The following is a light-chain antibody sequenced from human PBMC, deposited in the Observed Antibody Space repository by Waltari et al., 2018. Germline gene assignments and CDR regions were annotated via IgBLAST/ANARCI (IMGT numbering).Light chain of an antibody. Sequence: EVVMTQSPVTLSVSPGERATLSCRASQSVSGDLAWYQQKPGQAPRLLIYGASTRATGIPVRCSGSGSGTEFTLTISSLQSEDLAIYYCQQYNNWPPTFGGGTKVEIK. J-gene: IGKJ4*01. CDR3: QQYNNWPPT. CDR2: GAS. V-gene: IGKV3-15*01. CDR1: QSVSGD.